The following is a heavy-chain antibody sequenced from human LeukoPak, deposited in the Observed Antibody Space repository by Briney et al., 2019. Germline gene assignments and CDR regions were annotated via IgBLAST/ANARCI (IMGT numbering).Heavy chain of an antibody. V-gene: IGHV3-30*02. CDR3: AKDGVNYDYWNGYFDV. J-gene: IGHJ4*02. D-gene: IGHD3-3*01. CDR2: IRFDGSNK. CDR1: GFLFRDYG. Sequence: PGGSLRLSCVASGFLFRDYGMNWVRQVPGKVLEWVTFIRFDGSNKYYADSVKGRFTISKDNSKATVYLQMDSLRSEDTGIYYCAKDGVNYDYWNGYFDVWGQGIQVTVSS.